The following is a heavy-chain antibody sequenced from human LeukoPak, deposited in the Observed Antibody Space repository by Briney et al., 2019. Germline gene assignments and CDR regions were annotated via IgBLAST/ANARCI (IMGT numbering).Heavy chain of an antibody. Sequence: ASVKVSCKASGYTFTSYGISWGRQAPGQGRGWMGWISAYNGNTNYAQKLQGRVTMTTDTSTSTAYMELRSLRSDDTAVYYCARAGARYCSSNSCSSWGQGTLVTVSS. D-gene: IGHD2-2*01. J-gene: IGHJ5*02. CDR2: ISAYNGNT. CDR1: GYTFTSYG. CDR3: ARAGARYCSSNSCSS. V-gene: IGHV1-18*04.